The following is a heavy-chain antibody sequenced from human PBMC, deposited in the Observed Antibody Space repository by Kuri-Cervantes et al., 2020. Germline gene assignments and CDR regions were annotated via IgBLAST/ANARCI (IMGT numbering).Heavy chain of an antibody. V-gene: IGHV1-2*02. D-gene: IGHD3-22*01. CDR3: ARTSLSDSDASGYYPWPF. CDR2: INPKTYGT. Sequence: ASVKVSCKASGYTFTDYYIHWLRQAPGPGLEWMGWINPKTYGTFFARQFRGRVAMTADTSITTAYMELNKLTSDDTAVYYRARTSLSDSDASGYYPWPFWGQGTLVTVSS. CDR1: GYTFTDYY. J-gene: IGHJ4*02.